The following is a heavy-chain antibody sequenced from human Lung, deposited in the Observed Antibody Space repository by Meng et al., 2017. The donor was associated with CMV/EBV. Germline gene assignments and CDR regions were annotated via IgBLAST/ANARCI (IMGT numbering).Heavy chain of an antibody. CDR3: VRGPLLGWFDP. J-gene: IGHJ5*02. Sequence: VPLEESGGGLIQPGGSLRLSCAASGFTVTSYYMHWVRQAPGKGLEWVSVIYSSGRTYYADSVKGRFTISRDNSKNTVDLQMNTLRAEDTAIYYCVRGPLLGWFDPWGQGALVTVSS. CDR1: GFTVTSYY. CDR2: IYSSGRT. V-gene: IGHV3-53*01.